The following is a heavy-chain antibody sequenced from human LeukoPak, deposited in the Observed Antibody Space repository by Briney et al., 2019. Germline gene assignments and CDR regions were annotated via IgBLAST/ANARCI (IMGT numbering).Heavy chain of an antibody. CDR2: ISYDGSNK. CDR1: GFTFSSYG. CDR3: AVSSFDY. J-gene: IGHJ4*02. V-gene: IGHV3-30*03. Sequence: GGSLRLSCAASGFTFSSYGMHWVRQVPGKGLEWVAVISYDGSNKYYADSVKGRFTISRDNSKNTLYLQMNSLRAEDTAVYYCAVSSFDYWGQGTLVTVSS.